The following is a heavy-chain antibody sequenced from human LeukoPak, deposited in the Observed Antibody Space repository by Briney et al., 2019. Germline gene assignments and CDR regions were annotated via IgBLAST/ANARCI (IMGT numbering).Heavy chain of an antibody. CDR2: ISYDGSNK. J-gene: IGHJ4*02. Sequence: TGGSLRLSCAASGFTFSSYGMHWVRQAPGKGLEWVAVISYDGSNKYYADSVKGRFTISRDNSKNTLYLQMNSLRAEDTAVYYCARGVGTGYWGQGTLVTVSS. D-gene: IGHD4-23*01. V-gene: IGHV3-30*03. CDR3: ARGVGTGY. CDR1: GFTFSSYG.